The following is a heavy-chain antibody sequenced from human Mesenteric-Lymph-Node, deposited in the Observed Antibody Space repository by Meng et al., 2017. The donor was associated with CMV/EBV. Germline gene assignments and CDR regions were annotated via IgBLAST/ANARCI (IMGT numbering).Heavy chain of an antibody. CDR3: AKTPVLYFGELFDS. Sequence: GGSLRLSCAASGFTFSSFGMYWVRQAPGKGLEWVAFIRNDGSSNYYADSVKGRFTISRDSSKNTLHLQMNSLRAEDTAVYYCAKTPVLYFGELFDSWGQGTLVTVSS. CDR1: GFTFSSFG. V-gene: IGHV3-30*02. J-gene: IGHJ4*02. D-gene: IGHD3-10*01. CDR2: IRNDGSSN.